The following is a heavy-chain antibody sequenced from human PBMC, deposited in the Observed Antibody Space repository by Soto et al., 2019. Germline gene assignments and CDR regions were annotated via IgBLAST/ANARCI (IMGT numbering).Heavy chain of an antibody. D-gene: IGHD6-6*01. CDR1: GFTFSTYS. V-gene: IGHV3-48*01. CDR3: ASAGSTSSFGS. Sequence: PGGSLRLSCAASGFTFSTYSMNWVRQAPGKGLEWVSYISSGSGTIFYADSVKGRFTISRDNAKNSLYLQMNSLRADDTAVYYCASAGSTSSFGSWGQGTLVTAPQ. J-gene: IGHJ4*02. CDR2: ISSGSGTI.